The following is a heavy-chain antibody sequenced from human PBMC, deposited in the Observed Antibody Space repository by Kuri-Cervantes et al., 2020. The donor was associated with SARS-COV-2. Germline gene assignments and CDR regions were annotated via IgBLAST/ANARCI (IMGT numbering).Heavy chain of an antibody. CDR3: VRDGDHWNFDY. V-gene: IGHV3-74*01. Sequence: ETLSLTCAASGFTFSGHWIHWVRQAPGKGLVWVSRINPDGSYTNNADSVKGRFTLSRDNAKNMLFLQMNSLRAEDTAVYYCVRDGDHWNFDYWGQGTLVTVSS. J-gene: IGHJ4*02. D-gene: IGHD1-1*01. CDR2: INPDGSYT. CDR1: GFTFSGHW.